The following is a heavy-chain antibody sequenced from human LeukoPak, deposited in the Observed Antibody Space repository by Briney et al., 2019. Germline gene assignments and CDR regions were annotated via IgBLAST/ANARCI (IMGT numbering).Heavy chain of an antibody. Sequence: LRLPCAASGFPFDVYAMHWVRQAPGKGLEWVSVFSWNRGSIGCADSREGRFTISRANATTTMYMQMNSLTAEATALYDCAKDMITFGGVSGHYGMDVWGQGTTVTVSS. V-gene: IGHV3-9*01. CDR3: AKDMITFGGVSGHYGMDV. J-gene: IGHJ6*02. D-gene: IGHD3-16*01. CDR1: GFPFDVYA. CDR2: FSWNRGSI.